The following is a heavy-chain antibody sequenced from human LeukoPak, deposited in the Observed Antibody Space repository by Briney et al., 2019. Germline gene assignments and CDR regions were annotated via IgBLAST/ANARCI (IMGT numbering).Heavy chain of an antibody. D-gene: IGHD6-13*01. CDR1: GFTVTTYW. V-gene: IGHV3-7*04. CDR3: ARVAAAVPDQ. J-gene: IGHJ5*02. CDR2: IKQDGSEK. Sequence: SGGSLRLSCAASGFTVTTYWMSWVRQTPGKGLEWVANIKQDGSEKYYMVSVKGRFTISRDNAKNSLYLQMSSLRAEDTAVYYCARVAAAVPDQWGQGTLVTVSS.